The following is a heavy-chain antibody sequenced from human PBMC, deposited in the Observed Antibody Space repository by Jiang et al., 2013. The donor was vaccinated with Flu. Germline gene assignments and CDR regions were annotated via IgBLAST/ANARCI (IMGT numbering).Heavy chain of an antibody. D-gene: IGHD3-9*01. V-gene: IGHV4-4*02. CDR2: IYHSGST. Sequence: PGLVKPSGTLSLTCAVSGGSISSSNWWSWVRQPPGKGLEWIGEIYHSGSTNYNPSLKSRVTISVDKSKNQFSLKLSSVTAADTAVYYCARDRGLEPYYDILTGDDAFDIWGQGTMVTVSS. J-gene: IGHJ3*02. CDR1: GGSISSSNW. CDR3: ARDRGLEPYYDILTGDDAFDI.